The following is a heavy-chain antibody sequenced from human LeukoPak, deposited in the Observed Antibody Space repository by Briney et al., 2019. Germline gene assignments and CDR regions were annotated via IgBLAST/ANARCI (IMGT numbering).Heavy chain of an antibody. Sequence: GGSLRLSCAASGFTFSSYSMNWVRQAPGKGLEWVSSVSRSSRHMYYADSVKGRYTISRDDAKNSLSLQMGSLRAEDSAVYYCVRDLDTVTTAFLVYWGQGTLVTVSS. D-gene: IGHD4-11*01. V-gene: IGHV3-21*01. J-gene: IGHJ4*02. CDR3: VRDLDTVTTAFLVY. CDR1: GFTFSSYS. CDR2: VSRSSRHM.